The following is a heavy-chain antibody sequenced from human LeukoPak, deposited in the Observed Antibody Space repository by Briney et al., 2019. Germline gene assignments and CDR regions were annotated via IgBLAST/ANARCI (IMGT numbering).Heavy chain of an antibody. J-gene: IGHJ4*02. V-gene: IGHV4-39*07. Sequence: PSETLSLTCTVSGGSISSSSYYWGWIRQPPGKGLEWIGSIYYSGSTYYNPSLKSRVTISVDTSKNQFSLKLSSVTAADTAVYYCASHKRGYCSGGSCYSVSSLDYWGQGTLVTVSS. D-gene: IGHD2-15*01. CDR3: ASHKRGYCSGGSCYSVSSLDY. CDR2: IYYSGST. CDR1: GGSISSSSYY.